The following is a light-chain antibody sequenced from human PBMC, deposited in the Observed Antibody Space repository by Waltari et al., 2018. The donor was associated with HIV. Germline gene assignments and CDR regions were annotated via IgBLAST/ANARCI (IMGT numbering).Light chain of an antibody. CDR1: GRAFVIYNT. J-gene: IGLJ1*01. Sequence: QSPLTQPASVSGYPGQSIPISCTGAGRAFVIYNTVPCYQKHPGRAPKLIIYDVNNRPSGVSSRFSGSRSANTASLAISGLQPEDEAEYYCTSYAGINNVVFGPGTKVTVL. CDR2: DVN. V-gene: IGLV2-14*03. CDR3: TSYAGINNVV.